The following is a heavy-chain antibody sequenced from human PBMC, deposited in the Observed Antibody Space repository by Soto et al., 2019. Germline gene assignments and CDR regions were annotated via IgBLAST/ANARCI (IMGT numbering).Heavy chain of an antibody. CDR3: ARDRTIVATTSYYGMDV. CDR2: IYYSGST. Sequence: SSETLSLTCTVSGGSISSYYWSWIRQPPGKGLEWIGYIYYSGSTNYNPSLKSRVTISVDTSKNQFSLKLSSVTAADTAVYYCARDRTIVATTSYYGMDVWGQGTTVTVSS. J-gene: IGHJ6*02. CDR1: GGSISSYY. D-gene: IGHD5-12*01. V-gene: IGHV4-59*01.